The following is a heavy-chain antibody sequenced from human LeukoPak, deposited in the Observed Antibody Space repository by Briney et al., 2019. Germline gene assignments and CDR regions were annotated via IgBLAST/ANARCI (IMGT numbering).Heavy chain of an antibody. Sequence: SETLSLTCAVSGGSISSGGYSWSWIRQPPGKGLEWIGYIYHSGSTCYNPSLKSRVTISVDRSKNQFSLKLSSVTAADTAVYYCARVKYSGYDPPLFDYWGQGTLVTVSS. V-gene: IGHV4-30-2*01. CDR3: ARVKYSGYDPPLFDY. D-gene: IGHD5-12*01. CDR2: IYHSGST. CDR1: GGSISSGGYS. J-gene: IGHJ4*02.